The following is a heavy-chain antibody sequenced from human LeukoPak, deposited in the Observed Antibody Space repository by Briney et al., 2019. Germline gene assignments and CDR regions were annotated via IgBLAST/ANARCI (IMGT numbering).Heavy chain of an antibody. Sequence: PSETLSLTCTVSGGSISSYYWSWIRQPPGKGLEWIGYIYYSGSTNYNPSLKSRVTISVDTSKNQFSLKLSSVTAADTAVYYCARVGLDTAAWHISWFDPWGQGTRVTVSS. V-gene: IGHV4-59*08. J-gene: IGHJ5*02. CDR1: GGSISSYY. CDR3: ARVGLDTAAWHISWFDP. CDR2: IYYSGST. D-gene: IGHD5-18*01.